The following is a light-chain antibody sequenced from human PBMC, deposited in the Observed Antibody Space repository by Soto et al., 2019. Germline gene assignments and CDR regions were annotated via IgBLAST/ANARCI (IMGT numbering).Light chain of an antibody. V-gene: IGKV3-20*01. Sequence: EIVLTQSPGTLSLSPGERATLSCRASQSVSSSYLACYQQKPGQAPSLLICGASSRATGIPDGFSGSGSGTAFTLTISSLEPEDFAVYYCHQYDSSPLTFGGGTKVEIK. CDR3: HQYDSSPLT. CDR1: QSVSSSY. CDR2: GAS. J-gene: IGKJ4*01.